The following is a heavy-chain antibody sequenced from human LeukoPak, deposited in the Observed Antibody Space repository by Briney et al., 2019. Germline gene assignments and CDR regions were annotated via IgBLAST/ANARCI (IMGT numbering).Heavy chain of an antibody. Sequence: GASVKVSCKASGYTFTGYYMHWVRQAPGQGLEWMGWINPNSGGTNYAQKFQGRVTMNRDTSISTAYMELSRLRSDDTAVYYCARTYYYDSSGYRYRGAFDIWGQGTMVTVSS. J-gene: IGHJ3*02. CDR1: GYTFTGYY. CDR2: INPNSGGT. V-gene: IGHV1-2*02. CDR3: ARTYYYDSSGYRYRGAFDI. D-gene: IGHD3-22*01.